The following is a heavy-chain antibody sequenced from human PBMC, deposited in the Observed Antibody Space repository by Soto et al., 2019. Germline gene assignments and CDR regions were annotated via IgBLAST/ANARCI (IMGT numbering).Heavy chain of an antibody. J-gene: IGHJ4*02. V-gene: IGHV1-3*01. CDR1: GYSFIKNA. CDR3: ARLEAGVKLDY. Sequence: QVQLVQSGAEVKKPGASVKISCKTSGYSFIKNAIHWVRQAPGQRPEWMGWINVGTDKTKYSEKFKGRVTITTDTSASTAYMELTSLGSEDTAVYYCARLEAGVKLDYWGQGTPVTVSS. CDR2: INVGTDKT.